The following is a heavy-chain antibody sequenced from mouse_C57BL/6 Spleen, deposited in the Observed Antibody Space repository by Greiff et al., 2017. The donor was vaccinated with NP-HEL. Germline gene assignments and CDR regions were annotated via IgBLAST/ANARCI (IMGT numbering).Heavy chain of an antibody. Sequence: VQLQQSGPELVKPGASVKISCKASGYTFTDYYMNWVKQSHGKSLEWIGDINPNNGGTSYNQKFKGKATLTVDKSSSTAYMELRSLTSEDSAVYYCAGIYGYDGYFDVWGTGTTVTVSS. CDR3: AGIYGYDGYFDV. J-gene: IGHJ1*03. CDR2: INPNNGGT. D-gene: IGHD2-2*01. V-gene: IGHV1-26*01. CDR1: GYTFTDYY.